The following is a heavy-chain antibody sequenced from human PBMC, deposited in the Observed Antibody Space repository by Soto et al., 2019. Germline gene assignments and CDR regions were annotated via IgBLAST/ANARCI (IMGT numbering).Heavy chain of an antibody. CDR2: IYYSGSP. CDR3: ARDVSPTY. Sequence: QVQLQESGPGLVKPSETLSLTCIVSGDSISPYYWTWIRQPPGKGLEWIGHIYYSGSPNYNPSLKSRVTMSVDTSKSQSSLKLSSVTAADTAVYSRARDVSPTYWGQGMLVTVSS. CDR1: GDSISPYY. V-gene: IGHV4-59*01. J-gene: IGHJ4*02.